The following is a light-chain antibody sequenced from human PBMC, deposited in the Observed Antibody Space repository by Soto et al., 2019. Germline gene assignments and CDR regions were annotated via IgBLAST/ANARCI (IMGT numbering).Light chain of an antibody. V-gene: IGKV1-5*03. Sequence: IHMTHSPSILSASVLYRATSTFVASQSISSWLAWYQQKPGKAPNLLIYKASHLGNGVPSRFSGSGSGTEFTLTISSLQPGDFATYYCQQYNSYSLTFGEGTKVDIK. CDR1: QSISSW. CDR3: QQYNSYSLT. J-gene: IGKJ1*01. CDR2: KAS.